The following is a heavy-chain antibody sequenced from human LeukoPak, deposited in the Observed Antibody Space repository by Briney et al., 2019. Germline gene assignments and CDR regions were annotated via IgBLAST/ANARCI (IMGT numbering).Heavy chain of an antibody. CDR3: AKGRLWFGEPNFDY. Sequence: GGSLRLSCAASGFTFDDYAMRWVRQAPGKGLELVAGISWNSGSIGYADSVKGRFTISRDNAKNSLYLQMNSLRAEDTALYSCAKGRLWFGEPNFDYWGQGTLVTVSS. CDR2: ISWNSGSI. V-gene: IGHV3-9*01. CDR1: GFTFDDYA. D-gene: IGHD3-10*01. J-gene: IGHJ4*02.